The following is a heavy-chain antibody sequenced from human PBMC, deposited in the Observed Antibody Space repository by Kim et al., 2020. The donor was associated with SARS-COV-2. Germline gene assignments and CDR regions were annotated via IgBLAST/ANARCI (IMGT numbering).Heavy chain of an antibody. CDR2: ISAYNGNT. CDR3: ARDHDSKYCGSTSCYGFHYYYYYGMDV. V-gene: IGHV1-18*01. Sequence: ASVKVSCKASGYTFTSYGISWVRQAPGQGLEWMGWISAYNGNTNYAQKLQGRVTMTTDTSTSTAYMELRSLRSDDTAVYYCARDHDSKYCGSTSCYGFHYYYYYGMDVWGQGTTVTVSS. D-gene: IGHD2-2*01. CDR1: GYTFTSYG. J-gene: IGHJ6*02.